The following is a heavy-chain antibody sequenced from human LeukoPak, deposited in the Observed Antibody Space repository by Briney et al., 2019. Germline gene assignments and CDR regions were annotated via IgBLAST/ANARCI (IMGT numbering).Heavy chain of an antibody. D-gene: IGHD6-6*01. CDR3: AKDLGAYSSSPSFDY. CDR2: ISWNSGSI. V-gene: IGHV3-9*03. Sequence: GGSLRLSCAASGFTFDDYAMHWVRQAPGKGLEWVSGISWNSGSIGYADSVKGRFTISRDNAKNSLYLQMNSLRAEDMALYYCAKDLGAYSSSPSFDYWGQGTLVTVSS. CDR1: GFTFDDYA. J-gene: IGHJ4*02.